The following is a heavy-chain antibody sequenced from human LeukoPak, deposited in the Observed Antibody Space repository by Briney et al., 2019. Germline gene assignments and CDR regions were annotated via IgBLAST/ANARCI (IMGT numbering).Heavy chain of an antibody. CDR3: ARDERYDSSGYPFDY. J-gene: IGHJ4*02. D-gene: IGHD3-22*01. CDR2: INPNSGGT. V-gene: IGHV1-2*02. Sequence: ASVKVSCKASGYTFTGYYMHWVRQAPGQGLEWMGWINPNSGGTNYAQKFQGRVTMTRDTSISTAYMELSRLRSDDTAMYYCARDERYDSSGYPFDYWGQGTLVTVSS. CDR1: GYTFTGYY.